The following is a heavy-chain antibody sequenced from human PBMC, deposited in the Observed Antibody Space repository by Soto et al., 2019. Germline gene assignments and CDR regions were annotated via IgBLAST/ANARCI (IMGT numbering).Heavy chain of an antibody. D-gene: IGHD6-19*01. V-gene: IGHV3-9*01. CDR1: GFTFHDYA. J-gene: IGHJ4*01. CDR2: ITWNSGSI. Sequence: EVQLVESGGGLVQPGRSLKLSCAASGFTFHDYAMHWVRQGQGKGLEWVSGITWNSGSIDYADSVKGRFTISRDNAKNSLYLQMNSLRPEDTALYYCAKDIREYSSGWTYFDYWGHGTLVTVCS. CDR3: AKDIREYSSGWTYFDY.